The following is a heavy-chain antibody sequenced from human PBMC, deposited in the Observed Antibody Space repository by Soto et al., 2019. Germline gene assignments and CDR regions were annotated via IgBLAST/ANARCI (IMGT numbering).Heavy chain of an antibody. V-gene: IGHV3-23*01. Sequence: EVQLLESGGGLVQPGGSLRLSCTTSGFTFSTTGMLWLRQPPGKGLEWVSAIGPDPSNTKYTDSVKGRFIISRDNSKNTVFLQMTSLGGGKPGLYYCKTARHCRSDALPAAEWGQGTLITVSS. D-gene: IGHD3-3*01. CDR2: IGPDPSNT. CDR3: KTARHCRSDALPAAE. J-gene: IGHJ4*02. CDR1: GFTFSTTG.